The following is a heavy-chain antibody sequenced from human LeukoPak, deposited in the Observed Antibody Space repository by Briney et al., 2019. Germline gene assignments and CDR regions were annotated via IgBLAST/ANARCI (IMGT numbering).Heavy chain of an antibody. CDR3: ARRYCSGGTCYFDY. J-gene: IGHJ4*02. CDR2: INSDESLT. Sequence: PGGSLRLSCAASGFTFSNYWRHWFRQAPRKGLVWVSRINSDESLTTYAHSVKGRFTISRDNAKNTLYLQMNSLRAEDTAVYYCARRYCSGGTCYFDYWGQGTLVTVSS. V-gene: IGHV3-74*03. CDR1: GFTFSNYW. D-gene: IGHD2-15*01.